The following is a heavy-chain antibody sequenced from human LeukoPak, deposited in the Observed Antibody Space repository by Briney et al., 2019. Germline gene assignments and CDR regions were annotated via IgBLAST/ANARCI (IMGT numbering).Heavy chain of an antibody. CDR3: ARAYYYYYMDV. Sequence: SQTLSLTCTVSGGSISSGSYYWSWIRQPAGKGLEWIGRIYSSGSTNYNPSLKSRVTISVDTSKNQFSLKLSSVTAADTAVYYCARAYYYYYMDVWGKGTTVTISS. J-gene: IGHJ6*03. CDR2: IYSSGST. V-gene: IGHV4-61*02. CDR1: GGSISSGSYY.